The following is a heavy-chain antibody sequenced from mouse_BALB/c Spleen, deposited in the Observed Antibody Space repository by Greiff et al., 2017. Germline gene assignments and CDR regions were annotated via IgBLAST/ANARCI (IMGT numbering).Heavy chain of an antibody. CDR2: ISYSGST. D-gene: IGHD2-1*01. Sequence: EVKLMESGPGLVKPSQSLSLTCTVTGYSITSDYVWYWIRQFPGNKLEWMGYISYSGSTSYNPSLKSRISITRDTAKNQFFLQLNSVTTEDTATYYGTRGSLDLYGTHYYAMDYWGQGTSVTVSS. CDR3: TRGSLDLYGTHYYAMDY. V-gene: IGHV3-2*02. J-gene: IGHJ4*01. CDR1: GYSITSDYV.